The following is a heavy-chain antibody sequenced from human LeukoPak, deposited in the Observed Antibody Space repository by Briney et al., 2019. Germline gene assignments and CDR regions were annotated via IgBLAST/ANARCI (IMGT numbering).Heavy chain of an antibody. V-gene: IGHV1-69-2*01. J-gene: IGHJ1*01. Sequence: VRVSREVSVYTPTDYFMPWVEQAPGNGREWMGLVDPEDGETIYAEKFQGRVTITEDTSPDTAYMELSSLRYEDTAVYYCATGTYFTIFGGVTTRPEYFQHWGQSTLFTVSS. CDR1: VYTPTDYF. CDR3: ATGTYFTIFGGVTTRPEYFQH. CDR2: VDPEDGET. D-gene: IGHD3-3*01.